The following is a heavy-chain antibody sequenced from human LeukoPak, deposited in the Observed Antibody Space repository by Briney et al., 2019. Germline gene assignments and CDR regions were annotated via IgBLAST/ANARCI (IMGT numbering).Heavy chain of an antibody. D-gene: IGHD1-26*01. CDR3: ARVSAGGGSEWVDN. V-gene: IGHV4-59*01. CDR2: ISYSGRA. J-gene: IGHJ5*02. CDR1: GDSIADYY. Sequence: SETLSLTCTVSGDSIADYYWSWIRQPPGKGLEWIGYISYSGRATYNPSVKSRVTISLATSRTQFSLSLTSVTAADTAVYYCARVSAGGGSEWVDNWGQGTLVTVSS.